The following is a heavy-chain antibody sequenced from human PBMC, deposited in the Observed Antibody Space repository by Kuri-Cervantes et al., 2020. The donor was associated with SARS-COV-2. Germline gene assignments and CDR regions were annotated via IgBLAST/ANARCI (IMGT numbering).Heavy chain of an antibody. V-gene: IGHV3-23*01. CDR2: ISGSGGST. CDR1: GFTFSSYA. J-gene: IGHJ6*02. D-gene: IGHD3-22*01. Sequence: LSLTCAASGFTFSSYAMSWVRQAPGKGLEWVSAISGSGGSTYYADSVKGRFTISRDNSKNTLYLQMSSLRAEDTAVYYCVGGRGYDSSGYYYGMDVWGQGTTVTVSS. CDR3: VGGRGYDSSGYYYGMDV.